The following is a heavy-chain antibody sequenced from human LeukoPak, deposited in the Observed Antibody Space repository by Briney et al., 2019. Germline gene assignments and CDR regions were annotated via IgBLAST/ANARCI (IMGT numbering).Heavy chain of an antibody. CDR3: ARGRVPSELMVRGVINVYYFDY. CDR2: INHSGST. D-gene: IGHD3-10*01. CDR1: GGSFSGYY. V-gene: IGHV4-34*01. Sequence: SETLSLTCAVYGGSFSGYYWSWIRQPPGKGLEWIGEINHSGSTSYNPSLKSRVTISVDTSKNQFSLKLSSVTAADTAVYYCARGRVPSELMVRGVINVYYFDYWGRGTLVTVSS. J-gene: IGHJ4*02.